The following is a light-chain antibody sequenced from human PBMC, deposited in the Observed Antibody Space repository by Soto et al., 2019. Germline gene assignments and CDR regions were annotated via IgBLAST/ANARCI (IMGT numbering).Light chain of an antibody. CDR1: TGAVTSGYY. Sequence: QAVVTQEPSLTVSPGGTVTLTCGSSTGAVTSGYYPNWFQQKPGQPPRPLIYSIGNKHSWTPDRFSGSLLGDKAALTLSGVLPEDEADYYCLLYYGGAQVFGGGTKLTVL. CDR2: SIG. CDR3: LLYYGGAQV. V-gene: IGLV7-43*01. J-gene: IGLJ3*02.